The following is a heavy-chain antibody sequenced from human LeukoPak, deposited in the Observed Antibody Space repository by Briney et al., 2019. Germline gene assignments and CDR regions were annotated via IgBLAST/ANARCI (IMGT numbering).Heavy chain of an antibody. CDR2: INANGGGT. Sequence: ASVKVSCKASGHTFTRYYMHWVRQAPGQGLEWMGCINANGGGTDYVQKFKGRVTMTRDTSISTAYMELSGLTSDDTAVYYCAIELTGSFYFDNWGQGTLVTVSS. D-gene: IGHD2-8*02. CDR1: GHTFTRYY. J-gene: IGHJ4*02. CDR3: AIELTGSFYFDN. V-gene: IGHV1-2*02.